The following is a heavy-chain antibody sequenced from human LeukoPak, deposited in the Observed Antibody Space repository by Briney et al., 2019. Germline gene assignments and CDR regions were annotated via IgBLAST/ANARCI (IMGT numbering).Heavy chain of an antibody. Sequence: SETLSLTCTVSGVSISSSSYYWSWIRQPAGKGLEWIGRIYTGETTTYNPSLKSRVTISLDRSKNQFSLKLSSVTAADTAVYYCARNSGSYYLYYFDYWGQGTLVTVSS. CDR2: IYTGETT. CDR1: GVSISSSSYY. J-gene: IGHJ4*02. D-gene: IGHD1-26*01. V-gene: IGHV4-61*02. CDR3: ARNSGSYYLYYFDY.